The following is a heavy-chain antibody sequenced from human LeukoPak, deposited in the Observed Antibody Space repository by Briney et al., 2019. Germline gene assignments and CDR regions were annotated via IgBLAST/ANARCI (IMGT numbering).Heavy chain of an antibody. D-gene: IGHD6-19*01. V-gene: IGHV3-20*03. Sequence: LRLSSVASGFTFDDYGMSWVRQAPGQGLEWVSGINWNGGSTGYADSVKGRFTISRDNAKNSLYLQMNSLRAEDTALYYCARAGILGAVAGRLDYWGQGTLVTVSS. J-gene: IGHJ4*02. CDR2: INWNGGST. CDR3: ARAGILGAVAGRLDY. CDR1: GFTFDDYG.